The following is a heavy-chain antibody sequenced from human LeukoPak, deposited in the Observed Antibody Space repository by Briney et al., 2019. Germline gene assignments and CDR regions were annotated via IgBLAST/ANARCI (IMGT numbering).Heavy chain of an antibody. CDR1: GFTFSSYA. CDR3: ASYRGDFWSGYYSNWFDP. V-gene: IGHV3-23*01. D-gene: IGHD3-3*01. CDR2: ISGSGGST. Sequence: PGGSLRLSCVASGFTFSSYAMSWVRQAPGKGLEWVSTISGSGGSTYYADSVKGRFTISRDNSKNTLYLQMNSLRAEDTAVYYCASYRGDFWSGYYSNWFDPWGQGTLVTVSS. J-gene: IGHJ5*02.